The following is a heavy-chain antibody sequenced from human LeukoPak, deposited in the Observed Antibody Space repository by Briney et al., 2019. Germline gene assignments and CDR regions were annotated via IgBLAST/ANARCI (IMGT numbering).Heavy chain of an antibody. CDR1: GGTLSSYA. Sequence: SVKVSCKASGGTLSSYAISWVRQAPGQGLEWMGGIIPIFGTANYAQKFQGRVTITADESTSTAHMELSSLRSEDTAVYYCARGMDGYNSDAFDIWGQGTMVTVSS. CDR2: IIPIFGTA. CDR3: ARGMDGYNSDAFDI. J-gene: IGHJ3*02. D-gene: IGHD5-24*01. V-gene: IGHV1-69*13.